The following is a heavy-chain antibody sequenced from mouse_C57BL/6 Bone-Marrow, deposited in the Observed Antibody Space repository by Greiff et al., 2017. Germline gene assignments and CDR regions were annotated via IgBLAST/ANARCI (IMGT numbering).Heavy chain of an antibody. J-gene: IGHJ1*03. Sequence: QVQPKESGPELVKPGASVKISCKASGYAFSSSWMNWVKQRPGKGLVWIGRIYPGDGDTNYNGKFKGKATLTADKSSSTAYMQLSSLTSEDSAVYFCAPIYYGNLYWYFDVWGTGTTVTVSS. D-gene: IGHD2-1*01. CDR1: GYAFSSSW. CDR3: APIYYGNLYWYFDV. V-gene: IGHV1-82*01. CDR2: IYPGDGDT.